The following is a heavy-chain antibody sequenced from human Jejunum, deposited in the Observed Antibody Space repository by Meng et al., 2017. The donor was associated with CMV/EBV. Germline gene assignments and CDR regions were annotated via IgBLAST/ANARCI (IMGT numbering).Heavy chain of an antibody. Sequence: QGQPQQVGPGLLNSSDTLSLTCTVSGGSISSSSYYWGWIRQPPGKGLEWIGSMYYSGSTYYNPSLKSRVTISVDTSKNQFSLKLSSVTAADTAVYYCARVGYDSSGYYRALLDYWGQGTLVTVSS. V-gene: IGHV4-39*07. J-gene: IGHJ4*02. CDR1: GGSISSSSYY. D-gene: IGHD3-22*01. CDR3: ARVGYDSSGYYRALLDY. CDR2: MYYSGST.